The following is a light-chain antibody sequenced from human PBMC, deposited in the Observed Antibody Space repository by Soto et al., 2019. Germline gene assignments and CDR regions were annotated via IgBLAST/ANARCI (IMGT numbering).Light chain of an antibody. Sequence: EIVLTQSPATLSLSPGERATLSCRASQSVSSYLAWYQQKPGQAPRLLIYDASNRATGIPARFSGGGSGTDGTLTVSSLEPEDFAVYYWQQRSNWPPYTFGQGTKLEIK. CDR1: QSVSSY. CDR3: QQRSNWPPYT. V-gene: IGKV3-11*01. CDR2: DAS. J-gene: IGKJ2*01.